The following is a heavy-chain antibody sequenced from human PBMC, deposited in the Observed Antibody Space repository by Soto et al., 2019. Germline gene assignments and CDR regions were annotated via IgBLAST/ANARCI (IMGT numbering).Heavy chain of an antibody. V-gene: IGHV4-59*08. CDR1: GGSISSYY. J-gene: IGHJ6*03. Sequence: PSETLSLTCTVSGGSISSYYWSWIRQPPGKGLEWIGYIYYRGSTNYNPSLKSRVTISVDMSKNHFSLKLSSVSAADTAVYYCARLGYCSSTSCPYYYYMDVWGKGTTVTVS. D-gene: IGHD2-2*01. CDR2: IYYRGST. CDR3: ARLGYCSSTSCPYYYYMDV.